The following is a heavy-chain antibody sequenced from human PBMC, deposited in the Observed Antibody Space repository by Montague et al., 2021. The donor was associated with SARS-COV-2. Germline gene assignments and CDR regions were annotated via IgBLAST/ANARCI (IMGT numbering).Heavy chain of an antibody. CDR3: AREQQPGPGGCGVDA. J-gene: IGHJ6*02. Sequence: SETLSLTCTVSDVSISAHFWSWIRQSPGKGLEWIGYISQSGSTKYSPSLTSRVTISLGSSRKHLSLELRSVTAADTAVYYCAREQQPGPGGCGVDAWGQGTTVIVTS. V-gene: IGHV4-59*11. D-gene: IGHD6-13*01. CDR2: ISQSGST. CDR1: DVSISAHF.